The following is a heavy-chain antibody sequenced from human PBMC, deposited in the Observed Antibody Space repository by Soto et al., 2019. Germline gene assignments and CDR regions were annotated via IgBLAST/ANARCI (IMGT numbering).Heavy chain of an antibody. Sequence: PSETLSLTCTVSGASIISTTKYWGWIRQPPGRGLDWIGTISSIGSTYYNPSLEGRVTISVDTSKNQFSLKVTSVTAADTGLYYCARQDHGDYEFSFDYWGQGTLVTVSS. D-gene: IGHD4-17*01. CDR2: ISSIGST. J-gene: IGHJ4*02. V-gene: IGHV4-39*01. CDR1: GASIISTTKY. CDR3: ARQDHGDYEFSFDY.